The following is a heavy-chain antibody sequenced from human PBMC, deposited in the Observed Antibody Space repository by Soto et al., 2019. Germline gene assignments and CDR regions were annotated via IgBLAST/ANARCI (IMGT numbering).Heavy chain of an antibody. CDR1: GYSFNNLW. CDR3: ARNRQNNWFDP. J-gene: IGHJ5*01. CDR2: IYRGDCCT. V-gene: IGHV5-51*01. Sequence: PGEALKISRYGSGYSFNNLWIGWVRQMPGKGLAWVGVIYRGDCCTIYSPSFQGQVPISDDKSISTADLQWSSPKASHTGMYYCARNRQNNWFDPWGRGTLVTVSS.